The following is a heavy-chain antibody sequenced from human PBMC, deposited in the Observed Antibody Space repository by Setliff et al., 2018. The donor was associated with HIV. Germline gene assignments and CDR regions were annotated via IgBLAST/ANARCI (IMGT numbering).Heavy chain of an antibody. D-gene: IGHD2-21*02. CDR3: ARGGLLFGMMNYFDS. CDR1: GYTFTTYS. V-gene: IGHV1-46*01. J-gene: IGHJ4*02. Sequence: ASVKVSCKASGYTFTTYSIYWVRQAPGQGLEWMGIISPSGGGTRDAQKFQGRISMTRDTSTSTVYMELSSLRSEDTAVYYCARGGLLFGMMNYFDSWGEGTLVTVSS. CDR2: ISPSGGGT.